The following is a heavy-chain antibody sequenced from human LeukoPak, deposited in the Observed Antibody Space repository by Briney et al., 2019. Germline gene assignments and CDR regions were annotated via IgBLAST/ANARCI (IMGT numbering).Heavy chain of an antibody. CDR2: INHSGST. CDR1: GGSFSGYY. V-gene: IGHV4-34*01. CDR3: ARGYGVVVVVAATSHAEYFQH. D-gene: IGHD2-15*01. Sequence: SETLSLTCAVYGGSFSGYYWSWIRQPPGKGLDWIGEINHSGSTNYNPSLKSRVTISVDTSKNQFSLKLSSVTAADTAVYYCARGYGVVVVVAATSHAEYFQHWGQGTLVTVSS. J-gene: IGHJ1*01.